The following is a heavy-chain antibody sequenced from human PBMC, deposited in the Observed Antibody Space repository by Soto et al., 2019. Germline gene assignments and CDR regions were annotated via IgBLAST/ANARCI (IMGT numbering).Heavy chain of an antibody. V-gene: IGHV4-4*07. Sequence: QVQLQESGPGLLKPSETLSLTCTVYGGSISSYYWSWIRQPAGKGLEWIGRIYTSGSTNYNPSLKSRVTMSVDTSKNQFSLKLSSVTAADTAVYYCARACSSNSCYDVFDYWGQGTLVTVSS. CDR2: IYTSGST. CDR3: ARACSSNSCYDVFDY. CDR1: GGSISSYY. D-gene: IGHD2-2*01. J-gene: IGHJ4*02.